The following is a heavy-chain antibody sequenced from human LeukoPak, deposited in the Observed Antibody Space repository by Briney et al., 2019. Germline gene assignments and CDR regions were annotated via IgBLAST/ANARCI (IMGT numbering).Heavy chain of an antibody. D-gene: IGHD6-6*01. V-gene: IGHV3-23*01. CDR3: ARPLSSAYYFDY. Sequence: GGSLRLSCAASGFTFSNYAVSWVRQAPGKGLEWVSAVSGSGGNTYYADSVNGRFTVSRDNSKNTLYLLMNSLRAEDTAVYYCARPLSSAYYFDYWGQGTLVTVSS. CDR2: VSGSGGNT. CDR1: GFTFSNYA. J-gene: IGHJ4*02.